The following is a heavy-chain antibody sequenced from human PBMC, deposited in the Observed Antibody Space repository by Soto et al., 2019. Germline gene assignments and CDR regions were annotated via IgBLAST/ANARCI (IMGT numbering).Heavy chain of an antibody. CDR3: ARDRGGSIWSVVPAGYNWFDP. D-gene: IGHD2-2*01. V-gene: IGHV4-39*02. J-gene: IGHJ5*02. CDR2: ISHTGET. CDR1: GDSVTSDDSY. Sequence: PSETLSLTCTVSGDSVTSDDSYWGWIRRPPGQGLEWIGTISHTGETFYNPPLNSRITINPDTSKNQFSLQLNSVTPEDTAVYYCARDRGGSIWSVVPAGYNWFDPWGQGTLVTVSS.